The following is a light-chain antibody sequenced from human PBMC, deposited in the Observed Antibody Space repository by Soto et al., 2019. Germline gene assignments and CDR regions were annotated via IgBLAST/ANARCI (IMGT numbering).Light chain of an antibody. Sequence: QSALTQPASGSGSPGQSITISCTGTSSDVAGYNYVSWYQQHPGKDPKHIIYGVSNRPSGVSNRFPGSKSGNTASLTISGLQAEHEADYYCCSYTSSSTVVFGGGTKLTVL. CDR1: SSDVAGYNY. CDR3: CSYTSSSTVV. CDR2: GVS. J-gene: IGLJ2*01. V-gene: IGLV2-14*01.